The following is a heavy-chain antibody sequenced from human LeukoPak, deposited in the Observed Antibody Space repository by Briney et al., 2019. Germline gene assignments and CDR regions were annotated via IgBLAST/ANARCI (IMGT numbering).Heavy chain of an antibody. J-gene: IGHJ5*02. D-gene: IGHD6-19*01. Sequence: SETLSLTCTVSGGSISSSRYYWGWIRQPPGKGLEWIGSIYYSGSTYYNPSLKSRVTISVDTSKNQFSLKLSSVTAADTAVYYCAREYSSGHESNWFDPWGQGTLVTVSS. CDR2: IYYSGST. CDR1: GGSISSSRYY. CDR3: AREYSSGHESNWFDP. V-gene: IGHV4-39*07.